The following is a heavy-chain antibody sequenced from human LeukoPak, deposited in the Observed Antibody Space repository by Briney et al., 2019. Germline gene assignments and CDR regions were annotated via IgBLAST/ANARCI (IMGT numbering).Heavy chain of an antibody. CDR2: IYTSGST. CDR1: GGSISSGSYY. CDR3: ASRGSGYLINY. J-gene: IGHJ4*02. D-gene: IGHD5-12*01. Sequence: SEALSLTCTVSGGSISSGSYYWSWIRQPAGKGLEWIGRIYTSGSTNYNPSLKSRVTISVDTSKNQFSLKLSSVTAADTAVYYCASRGSGYLINYWGQGTLVTVSS. V-gene: IGHV4-61*02.